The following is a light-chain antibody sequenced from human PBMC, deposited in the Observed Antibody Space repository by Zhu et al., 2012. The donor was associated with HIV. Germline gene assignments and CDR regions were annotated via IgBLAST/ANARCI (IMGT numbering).Light chain of an antibody. CDR1: QGVGSN. V-gene: IGKV1-27*01. CDR2: GAS. J-gene: IGKJ4*01. CDR3: QKXNSDPXT. Sequence: DIQMTQSPSSLSASVGDRVTITCRASQGVGSNLAWYQQKPGKVPKLLIHGASTLQSGGPXRFSGGGSGTDFTLTISSLQPEDVATYYCQKXNSDPXTFGGGTMVGDQT.